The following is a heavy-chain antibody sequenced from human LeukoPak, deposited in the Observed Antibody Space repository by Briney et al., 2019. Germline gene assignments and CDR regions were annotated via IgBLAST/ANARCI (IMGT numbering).Heavy chain of an antibody. D-gene: IGHD4-23*01. CDR2: MNYNSGNT. Sequence: ASVKVSCKASGYTFTSYDINWVRQATGQGLEWMGWMNYNSGNTGYAQKFQGRVIMTRNISISTAYMELSSLRSEDSAVCYCARGYGGYSGRWFDPWGQGTLVTVSS. CDR1: GYTFTSYD. J-gene: IGHJ5*02. CDR3: ARGYGGYSGRWFDP. V-gene: IGHV1-8*01.